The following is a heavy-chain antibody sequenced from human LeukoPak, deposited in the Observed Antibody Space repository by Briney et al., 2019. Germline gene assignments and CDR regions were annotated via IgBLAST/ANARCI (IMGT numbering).Heavy chain of an antibody. V-gene: IGHV3-21*01. Sequence: GGSLRPSCAASGFTFSSYSMNWVRQAPGKGLEWVSSISSGSSYIYYADSVKGRFTISRDNAKNSLYLQMNSLRAEDTAVYYCARDTEWLAPFDYWGQGTLVTVSP. CDR3: ARDTEWLAPFDY. D-gene: IGHD6-19*01. J-gene: IGHJ4*02. CDR2: ISSGSSYI. CDR1: GFTFSSYS.